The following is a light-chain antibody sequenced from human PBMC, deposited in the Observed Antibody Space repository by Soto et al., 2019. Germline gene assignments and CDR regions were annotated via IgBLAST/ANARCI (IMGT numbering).Light chain of an antibody. V-gene: IGKV3-15*01. CDR3: QQYNNWPPGT. CDR2: GAS. J-gene: IGKJ1*01. CDR1: QSVSSN. Sequence: EIVMTQSPATLSVSRGERATLSCRASQSVSSNLAWYHQKPGQAPRLLIYGASTRVTGIPARFSGSGSGTEFTLTISSLQSEDFAVYYCQQYNNWPPGTFGQGTKVEIK.